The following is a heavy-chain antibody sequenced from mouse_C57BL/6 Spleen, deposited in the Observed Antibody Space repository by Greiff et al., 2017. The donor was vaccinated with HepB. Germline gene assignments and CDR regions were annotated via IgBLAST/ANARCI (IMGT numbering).Heavy chain of an antibody. CDR2: IYPGNSDT. CDR3: TRGPEGLLLREYYDAMDY. CDR1: GYTFTSYW. J-gene: IGHJ4*01. D-gene: IGHD1-2*01. V-gene: IGHV1-5*01. Sequence: VQLQQSGTVLARPGASVKMSCKTSGYTFTSYWMHWVKQRPGQGLEWIGAIYPGNSDTSYNQKFKGKAKLTAVTSASTAYMELSSLTNEDSAVYYCTRGPEGLLLREYYDAMDYWGQGTSVTVSS.